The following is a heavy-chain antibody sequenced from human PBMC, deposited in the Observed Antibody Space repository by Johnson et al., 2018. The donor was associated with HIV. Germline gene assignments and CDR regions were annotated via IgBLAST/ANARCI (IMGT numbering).Heavy chain of an antibody. V-gene: IGHV3-30*02. D-gene: IGHD1-26*01. CDR3: AKFVGAGSYDAFDI. CDR1: GFTSITFG. CDR2: IRYEERNK. Sequence: QVQPVDSAGGLLQPGGSRRLSRQASGFTSITFGNPWVRQAPGTGPAWVAFIRYEERNKSYADSVKGRFTISRDNSKNTLYLQMNSLRAEDTGVYYCAKFVGAGSYDAFDIWGQGTMVTVSS. J-gene: IGHJ3*02.